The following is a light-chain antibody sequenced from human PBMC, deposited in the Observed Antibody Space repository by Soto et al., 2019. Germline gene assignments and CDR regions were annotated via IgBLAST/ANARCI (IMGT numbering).Light chain of an antibody. J-gene: IGLJ2*01. CDR1: SSDVGGYNY. Sequence: QYALTQPAAVSGSPGQSITISCTGTSSDVGGYNYVSWYQQHPGKAPKLMIYEVSNRPSGVPNRFSGSKSGNMASLTISGLQAEDEADYYCSSYTSSSPLVFGGGTKLTVL. CDR3: SSYTSSSPLV. V-gene: IGLV2-14*01. CDR2: EVS.